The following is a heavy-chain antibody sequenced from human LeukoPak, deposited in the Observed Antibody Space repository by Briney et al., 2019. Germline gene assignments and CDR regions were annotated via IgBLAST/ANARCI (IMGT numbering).Heavy chain of an antibody. CDR1: GGSINSGDYY. CDR3: ARFTYYYDSSGSSGMDV. CDR2: IYYSGST. V-gene: IGHV4-30-4*01. J-gene: IGHJ6*02. D-gene: IGHD3-22*01. Sequence: SQTLSLTCTVSGGSINSGDYYWSWIRQPPGKGLEWIGYIYYSGSTYYNPSLKSRVTISVDTSKNQFSLKLSSVTAADTAVYYCARFTYYYDSSGSSGMDVWGQGTTVTVSS.